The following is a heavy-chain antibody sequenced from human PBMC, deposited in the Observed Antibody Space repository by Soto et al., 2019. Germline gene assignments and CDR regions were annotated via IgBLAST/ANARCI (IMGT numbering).Heavy chain of an antibody. CDR2: INWNSGSI. V-gene: IGHV3-9*01. D-gene: IGHD4-17*01. Sequence: GGSLRLSCAASGFTFDDYAMHWVRQVPGKGLEGVSGINWNSGSIGYGDSVKGRFAISRDNAKNSLHLQMNSLSAEDTAFYYCARDCDPVLLYGDLDYWGQGTPVTVSS. J-gene: IGHJ4*02. CDR3: ARDCDPVLLYGDLDY. CDR1: GFTFDDYA.